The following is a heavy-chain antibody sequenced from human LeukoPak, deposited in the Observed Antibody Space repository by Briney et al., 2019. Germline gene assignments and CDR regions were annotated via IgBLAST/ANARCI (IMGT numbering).Heavy chain of an antibody. CDR3: ARHGGIQLWLRLWFDP. CDR1: GGSISSSSYY. CDR2: IYYSGST. Sequence: PSETLSLTCTVSGGSISSSSYYWGWIRQPPGKGLEWIGSIYYSGSTYYNPSLKSRVTISVDTSKNQFSLKLSSVTAADTAVYYCARHGGIQLWLRLWFDPWGQGTLVTVSS. V-gene: IGHV4-39*01. J-gene: IGHJ5*02. D-gene: IGHD5-18*01.